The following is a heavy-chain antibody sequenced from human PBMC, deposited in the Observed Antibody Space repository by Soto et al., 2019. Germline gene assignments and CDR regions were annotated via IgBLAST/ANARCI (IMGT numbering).Heavy chain of an antibody. J-gene: IGHJ6*04. CDR2: ISAYNGNT. V-gene: IGHV1-18*04. D-gene: IGHD5-18*01. CDR3: ARDSEPPWIQLWLTSPYGMDF. CDR1: GYTFTSYG. Sequence: QVQLVQSGAEVKKPGASVKVSCKASGYTFTSYGISWVRQAPGQGLEWMGWISAYNGNTNYAQKLQGRVTMTTDTSTSTAYMELRSLRSDDKAVYYCARDSEPPWIQLWLTSPYGMDFWGKGTTVTVSS.